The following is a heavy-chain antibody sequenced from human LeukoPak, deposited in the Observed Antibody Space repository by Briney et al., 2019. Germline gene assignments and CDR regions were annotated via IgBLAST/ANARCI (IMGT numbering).Heavy chain of an antibody. Sequence: ASVKVSCKASGYTFSSCAINWVRQAPGQGLEYMGWIDTKTGNPTYAQGFTGRFVFSLDTSVSTAYLQISSLKAEDTAVYYCARAGLRYFDWSQYYFDYWGQGTLVTVSS. J-gene: IGHJ4*02. CDR1: GYTFSSCA. CDR3: ARAGLRYFDWSQYYFDY. CDR2: IDTKTGNP. D-gene: IGHD3-9*01. V-gene: IGHV7-4-1*02.